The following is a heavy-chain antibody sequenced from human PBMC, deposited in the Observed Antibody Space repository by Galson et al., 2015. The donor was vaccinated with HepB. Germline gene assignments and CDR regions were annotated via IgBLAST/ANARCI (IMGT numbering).Heavy chain of an antibody. V-gene: IGHV1-69*13. J-gene: IGHJ4*02. CDR2: IIPMFRTA. CDR1: GVTFSSHA. Sequence: SVKVSCKASGVTFSSHAISWVRQAPGHGLEWMGGIIPMFRTANYAQKFQGRVTITADESTTTAYMELSSLTPEDTAVYYCARQYDNSGFYAYWGQGTLVTVSS. CDR3: ARQYDNSGFYAY. D-gene: IGHD3-22*01.